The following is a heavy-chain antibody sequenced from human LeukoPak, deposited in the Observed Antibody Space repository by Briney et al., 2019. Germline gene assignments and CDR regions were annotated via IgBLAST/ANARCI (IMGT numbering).Heavy chain of an antibody. CDR1: GFTFSSYS. CDR3: AFGGDSSSSSFDY. Sequence: GGSLRLSCAASGFTFSSYSMNWVRQAPGKGLEWVSSISSSSSYIYYADSVKGRFTISRDNAKNSLYLQMNSLRAEDTAVYYCAFGGDSSSSSFDYWGQGTLVTVSS. V-gene: IGHV3-21*01. D-gene: IGHD6-6*01. CDR2: ISSSSSYI. J-gene: IGHJ4*02.